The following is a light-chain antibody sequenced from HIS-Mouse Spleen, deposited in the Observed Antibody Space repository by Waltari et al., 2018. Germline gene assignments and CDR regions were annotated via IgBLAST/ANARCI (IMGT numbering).Light chain of an antibody. V-gene: IGKV1-9*01. CDR3: QQYNSYSWT. J-gene: IGKJ1*01. CDR1: QGISSY. CDR2: AAS. Sequence: DIQLTQSPSFLSASVGDRVTTTCRASQGISSYLAWYQQKPGKAPKLLIYAASTLQSGVPSRFSGSGSGTEFTLTISSLQPDDFATYYCQQYNSYSWTFGQGTKVEIK.